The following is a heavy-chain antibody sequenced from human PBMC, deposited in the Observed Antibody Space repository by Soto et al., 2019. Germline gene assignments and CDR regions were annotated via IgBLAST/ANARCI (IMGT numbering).Heavy chain of an antibody. D-gene: IGHD2-21*01. J-gene: IGHJ2*01. CDR2: ISATGGAT. V-gene: IGHV3-23*01. CDR3: AKSYQSGGEAYYDWYFDL. Sequence: GGSLRLSCAASGFTFSTYAMTWVRQAPEKGLEWVSSISATGGATYYADSVKGRFTISRDNSRNTLYMQMNSLRADDTAVYYCAKSYQSGGEAYYDWYFDLWGRGTLVTVSS. CDR1: GFTFSTYA.